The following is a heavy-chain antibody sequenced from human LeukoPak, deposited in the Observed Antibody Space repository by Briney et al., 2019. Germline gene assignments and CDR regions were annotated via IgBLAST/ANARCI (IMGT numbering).Heavy chain of an antibody. V-gene: IGHV3-48*01. CDR2: ISYSTSTI. CDR1: GFTFSTYP. CDR3: AKVVTAFDY. J-gene: IGHJ4*02. D-gene: IGHD4-23*01. Sequence: PGGSLRLSCVASGFTFSTYPMHWVRQAPGKGLEWVSYISYSTSTIYYADSVKGRFTISRDNAKNSLYLQMNSLRAEDTAVYYCAKVVTAFDYWGQGTLVTVSS.